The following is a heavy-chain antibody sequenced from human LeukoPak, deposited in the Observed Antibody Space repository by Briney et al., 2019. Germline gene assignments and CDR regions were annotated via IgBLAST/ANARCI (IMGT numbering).Heavy chain of an antibody. V-gene: IGHV3-11*05. J-gene: IGHJ4*02. CDR1: GFIFSDFY. D-gene: IGHD5/OR15-5a*01. CDR2: ISPSGSYT. CDR3: AGDQVSAVFDY. Sequence: PGGSLRLSCAGSGFIFSDFYMNWIRQAPGKGLEWLAYISPSGSYTTYGASVKGRFVISRDNTKNSVSLQMDGLRAEDTAVYFCAGDQVSAVFDYWGQGARVTV.